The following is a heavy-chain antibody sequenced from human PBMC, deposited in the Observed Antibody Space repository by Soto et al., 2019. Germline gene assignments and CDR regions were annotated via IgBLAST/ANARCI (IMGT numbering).Heavy chain of an antibody. CDR3: AKDHGYYDFWSGYYSYYFDY. CDR2: VSGSGGST. D-gene: IGHD3-3*01. V-gene: IGHV3-23*01. Sequence: PGGSLRLSCAASGLTFSSYAMSWVRQAPGKGLEWVSAVSGSGGSTYYADSVKGRFTISRDNSKNTLYLQMNSLRAEDTAVYYCAKDHGYYDFWSGYYSYYFDYWGQGTLVTVSS. CDR1: GLTFSSYA. J-gene: IGHJ4*02.